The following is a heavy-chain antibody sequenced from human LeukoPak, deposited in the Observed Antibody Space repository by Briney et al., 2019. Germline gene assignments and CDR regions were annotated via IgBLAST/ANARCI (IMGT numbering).Heavy chain of an antibody. D-gene: IGHD3-9*01. CDR1: GGSISSYY. V-gene: IGHV4-59*01. CDR2: IYYSGST. CDR3: ARVSVVHFDWLSKDYYYYYGMDV. J-gene: IGHJ6*02. Sequence: PSETLSLTCTVSGGSISSYYWSWIRQPPGKGLEWIGYIYYSGSTNYNPSLKSRVTISVDTSKNQFSLKLSSVTAADTAVYYCARVSVVHFDWLSKDYYYYYGMDVWGQGTTVTVSS.